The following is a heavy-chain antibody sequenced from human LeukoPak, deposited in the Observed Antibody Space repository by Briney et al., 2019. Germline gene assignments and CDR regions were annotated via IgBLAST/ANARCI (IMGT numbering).Heavy chain of an antibody. CDR1: GFTFDDYA. CDR3: AREGQSYGMDV. CDR2: ISWNSGSI. J-gene: IGHJ6*02. V-gene: IGHV3-9*01. Sequence: PGGSLRLSCAASGFTFDDYAMHWVWQAPGKGLEWVSGISWNSGSIGYVDSVKGRFTISRDNAKNSLYLQMNSLRAEDTAVYYCAREGQSYGMDVWGQGTTVTVSS.